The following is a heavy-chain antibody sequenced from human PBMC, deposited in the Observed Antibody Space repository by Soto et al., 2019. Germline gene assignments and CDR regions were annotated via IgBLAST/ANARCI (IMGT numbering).Heavy chain of an antibody. D-gene: IGHD6-13*01. CDR3: ARDSPYSTSWQRFDY. V-gene: IGHV1-18*01. Sequence: QVQLVQSGGELKKPGASVKVSCKASGYTFTNYAISWVRQAPGRGLEWMGWVNTYNGNPNYAQSFQGRVTRTTDTSTGTAYIELRSLKSDDSAIYYCARDSPYSTSWQRFDYWGQGTLVTVSS. CDR1: GYTFTNYA. J-gene: IGHJ4*02. CDR2: VNTYNGNP.